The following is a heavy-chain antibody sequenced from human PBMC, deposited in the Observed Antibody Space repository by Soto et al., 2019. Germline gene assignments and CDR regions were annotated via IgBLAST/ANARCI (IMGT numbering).Heavy chain of an antibody. Sequence: QVQLVQSGAEVKKPGSSVKVSCKASGGTLSSYAISWVRQAPGQGLEWMGGIIPIFGTANYTQKFQGRVTITADESTSTAYMELSSLRSEDTAVYYCARDISRCDSSGYSDYWGQGTLVTVSS. J-gene: IGHJ4*02. CDR1: GGTLSSYA. D-gene: IGHD3-22*01. V-gene: IGHV1-69*01. CDR2: IIPIFGTA. CDR3: ARDISRCDSSGYSDY.